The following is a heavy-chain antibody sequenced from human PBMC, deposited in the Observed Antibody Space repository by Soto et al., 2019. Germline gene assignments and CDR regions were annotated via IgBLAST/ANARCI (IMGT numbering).Heavy chain of an antibody. J-gene: IGHJ4*02. CDR2: YISNSGDT. CDR1: GNPFMGHY. V-gene: IGHV1-2*02. Sequence: ASVKVSCKTSGNPFMGHYIHWLRQAPGQGFEWLGYISNSGDTKFSQNFQGRVSMTRDTSITTAYMGLRGLQSGDTAVYYCANDGRRLPLDYWGQGTLVTVSS. CDR3: ANDGRRLPLDY. D-gene: IGHD6-25*01.